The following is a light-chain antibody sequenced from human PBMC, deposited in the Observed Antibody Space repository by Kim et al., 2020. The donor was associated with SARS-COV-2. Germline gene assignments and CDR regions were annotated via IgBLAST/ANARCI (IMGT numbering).Light chain of an antibody. CDR1: QDISNY. V-gene: IGKV1-33*01. CDR2: DAS. J-gene: IGKJ1*01. Sequence: DIQMTQSPSSLSASVGDRVTITCQASQDISNYLNWYQQKPGKAPKLLIYDASNLETGVPSRFSGSGSGTDFTFTISRLQPEDIATYYCQQYDNLPSTFGQGTKVDIK. CDR3: QQYDNLPST.